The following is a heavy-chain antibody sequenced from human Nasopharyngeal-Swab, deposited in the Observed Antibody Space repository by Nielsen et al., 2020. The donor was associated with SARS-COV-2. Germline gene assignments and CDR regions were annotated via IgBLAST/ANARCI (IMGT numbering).Heavy chain of an antibody. CDR1: DYTLTSYP. J-gene: IGHJ3*02. V-gene: IGHV1-3*01. CDR2: ITAGNGNT. Sequence: ASLKVSCKSSDYTLTSYPMQWVRQAPGQRLEWMGWITAGNGNTKYSQKFQGRITITRDTTASTAYMELSSLRSEDPAQYYCAGEPRGDDAFDIWGQGTMVTVSS. CDR3: AGEPRGDDAFDI. D-gene: IGHD3-10*01.